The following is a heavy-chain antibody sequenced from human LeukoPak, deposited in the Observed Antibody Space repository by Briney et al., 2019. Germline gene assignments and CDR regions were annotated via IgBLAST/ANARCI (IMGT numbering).Heavy chain of an antibody. V-gene: IGHV4-34*01. CDR1: GGSFSGYY. Sequence: PSETLSLTCAVYGGSFSGYYWSWIRQPPGKGLEWIGEINHSGSTNYNPSLKSRVTISVDTSKSQFSLKLSSVTAADTAVYYCARGYCSSTSCYFWGYYYGMDVWGQGTTVTVSS. D-gene: IGHD2-2*01. CDR2: INHSGST. CDR3: ARGYCSSTSCYFWGYYYGMDV. J-gene: IGHJ6*02.